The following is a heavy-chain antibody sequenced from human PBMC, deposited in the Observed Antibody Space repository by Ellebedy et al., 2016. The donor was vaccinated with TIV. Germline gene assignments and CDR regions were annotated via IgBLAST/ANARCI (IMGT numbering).Heavy chain of an antibody. CDR3: ARDRDDIVVVVALNGMDV. Sequence: ASVKVSCKASGYAFTSYGISWVRQAPGQGLEWMGIINPSGGSTSYAQKFQGRVTMTRDTSTSTVYMELSSLRSEDTAVYYCARDRDDIVVVVALNGMDVWGQGTTVTVSS. J-gene: IGHJ6*02. CDR1: GYAFTSYG. D-gene: IGHD2-15*01. CDR2: INPSGGST. V-gene: IGHV1-46*01.